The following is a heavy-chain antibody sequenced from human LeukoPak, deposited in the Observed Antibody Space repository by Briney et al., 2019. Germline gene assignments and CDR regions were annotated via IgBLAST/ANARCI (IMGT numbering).Heavy chain of an antibody. D-gene: IGHD3-16*01. CDR1: GFTFSSYA. CDR2: ISSGSSYI. J-gene: IGHJ4*02. Sequence: GGSLRLSCVDSGFTFSSYAMNWVRQAPGKGLEWVSSISSGSSYIHYADSVKGRFTISRDNAKNSLYLQMNSLRGEDTAVYYCVRDRDTGGGRSFDYWGQGALVTVSS. V-gene: IGHV3-21*01. CDR3: VRDRDTGGGRSFDY.